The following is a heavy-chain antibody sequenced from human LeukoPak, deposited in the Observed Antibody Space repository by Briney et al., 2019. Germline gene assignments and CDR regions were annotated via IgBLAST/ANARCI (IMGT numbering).Heavy chain of an antibody. Sequence: SETLSLTCSVSSVSISDHYWIWIRQPPGKGLDWIGYVYYSGSTKYNPSLKTRVSISLDRSKNQFGLRLSSVTAADKAVYYCATSYCTSTNCSYYMDVWGNGTTVTVSS. CDR3: ATSYCTSTNCSYYMDV. CDR2: VYYSGST. V-gene: IGHV4-59*11. J-gene: IGHJ6*03. CDR1: SVSISDHY. D-gene: IGHD2-2*01.